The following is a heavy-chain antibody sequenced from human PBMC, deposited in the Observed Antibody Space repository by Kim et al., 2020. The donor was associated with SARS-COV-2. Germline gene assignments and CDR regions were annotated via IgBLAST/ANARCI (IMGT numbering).Heavy chain of an antibody. D-gene: IGHD3-16*01. V-gene: IGHV3-23*01. CDR2: ISVGSDRT. CDR1: GFTLSTYA. CDR3: TRDLGGGDYFGMDV. J-gene: IGHJ6*02. Sequence: GGSLRLSCAASGFTLSTYAMTWVRQAPGQGLEWVSVISVGSDRTHYADSVKGRFTISRDNSKNTLYLEMNSLRADDTAIYYCTRDLGGGDYFGMDVWGQGTTVTVSS.